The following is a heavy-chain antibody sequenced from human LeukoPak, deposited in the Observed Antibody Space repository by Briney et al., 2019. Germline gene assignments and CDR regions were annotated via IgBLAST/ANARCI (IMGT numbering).Heavy chain of an antibody. CDR1: GYTFTSYG. J-gene: IGHJ3*02. D-gene: IGHD2-21*01. Sequence: ASVKVSCKASGYTFTSYGISWVRQAPGQGLEWMGWINPNSGGTNYAQKFQGRVTMTRDTSISTAYMELSRLRSDDTAVYYCARPLTYYAFDIWGQGTMVTVSS. CDR2: INPNSGGT. CDR3: ARPLTYYAFDI. V-gene: IGHV1-2*02.